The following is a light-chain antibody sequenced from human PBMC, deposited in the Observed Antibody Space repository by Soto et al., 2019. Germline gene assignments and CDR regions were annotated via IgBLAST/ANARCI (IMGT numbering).Light chain of an antibody. J-gene: IGKJ2*01. Sequence: EIVMTQSPPILSVSPGERVTLSCRASQSVSGNLAWYQQTPGQPPRLLSYAATTRAPGVPDRFSGSGSGTDFSLTISILQSEDFAVYYCQQYNNWPPETFGQGTKLEIK. CDR3: QQYNNWPPET. CDR2: AAT. CDR1: QSVSGN. V-gene: IGKV3-15*01.